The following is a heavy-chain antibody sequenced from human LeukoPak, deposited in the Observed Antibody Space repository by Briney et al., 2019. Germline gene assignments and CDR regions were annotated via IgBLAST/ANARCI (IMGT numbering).Heavy chain of an antibody. D-gene: IGHD1-26*01. Sequence: PSETLSLTCTVSGGSISSGSYYWSWIRQPAGKGLEWIGRIYTSGSTSYNPSLKSRATISVDTSKNQFSLKLSSVTAADTAVYYCARDPGGPIWGQGTMVTVSS. V-gene: IGHV4-61*02. J-gene: IGHJ3*02. CDR3: ARDPGGPI. CDR1: GGSISSGSYY. CDR2: IYTSGST.